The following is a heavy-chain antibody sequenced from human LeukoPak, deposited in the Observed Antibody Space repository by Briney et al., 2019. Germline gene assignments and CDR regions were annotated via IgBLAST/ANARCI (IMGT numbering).Heavy chain of an antibody. D-gene: IGHD6-19*01. CDR1: GFTFDDYA. Sequence: PGGSLRLSCAASGFTFDDYAMHWVRQAPGKGLEWVSGISWNSGSIGYADSVKGRFTISRDNAKNSLYLQMNSLRAEDTAVYYCAKASARIAVAERLDYWGQGTLVTVSS. V-gene: IGHV3-9*01. CDR3: AKASARIAVAERLDY. J-gene: IGHJ4*02. CDR2: ISWNSGSI.